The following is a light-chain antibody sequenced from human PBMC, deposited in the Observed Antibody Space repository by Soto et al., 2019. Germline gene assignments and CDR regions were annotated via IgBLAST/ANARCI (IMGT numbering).Light chain of an antibody. CDR2: TTN. CDR3: AAWDDSLNGHV. J-gene: IGLJ1*01. Sequence: QSVLTHPPPASGAPGRRGTIPCFGRSPNIGTSSVHWFQQLPGTAPKLLISTTNQRPSGVPERFSGSKSGTSASLAISGLQSEDEADYYCAAWDDSLNGHVFGTGTKVTVL. V-gene: IGLV1-44*01. CDR1: SPNIGTSS.